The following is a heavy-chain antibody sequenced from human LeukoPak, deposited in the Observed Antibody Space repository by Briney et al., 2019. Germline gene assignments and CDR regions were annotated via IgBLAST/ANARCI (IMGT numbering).Heavy chain of an antibody. CDR1: GFTFSSYG. D-gene: IGHD3-9*01. V-gene: IGHV3-30*18. CDR2: ISYDGSNK. CDR3: AKDRDILTGYLDY. Sequence: TGGSLRLSCGASGFTFSSYGMHWVRQAPGKGLEWVAVISYDGSNKYYVDSVRGRFTISKDNSKNTLYLQMNSLRAEDTAVYYCAKDRDILTGYLDYWGQGTLVTVSS. J-gene: IGHJ4*02.